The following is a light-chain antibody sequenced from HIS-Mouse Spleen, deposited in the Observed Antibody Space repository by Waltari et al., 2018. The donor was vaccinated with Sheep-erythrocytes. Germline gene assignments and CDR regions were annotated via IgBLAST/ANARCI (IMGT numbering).Light chain of an antibody. V-gene: IGKV4-1*01. CDR1: QSVLYSSNNKNY. Sequence: DIVMTQSPDSLAVSLGKRATINCKSSQSVLYSSNNKNYLAWYQQKPGQPPKLLIYWAFTRESGVPDRFSGSGSGTDFTLTISSLQAEDVAVYYCQQYYSTLTFGGGTKVEIK. CDR3: QQYYSTLT. J-gene: IGKJ4*01. CDR2: WAF.